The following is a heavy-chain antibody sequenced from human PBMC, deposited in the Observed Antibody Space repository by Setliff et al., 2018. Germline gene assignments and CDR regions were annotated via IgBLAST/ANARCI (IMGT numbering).Heavy chain of an antibody. CDR3: VREGYSEYFQD. CDR1: GGSISDNGYF. V-gene: IGHV4-39*07. Sequence: SETLSLTCTVPGGSISDNGYFWGWVRQPPGKGLEWIGNIYFGGNTYFNPSFKSRVTISVDTSKNQLSLTLSSVTAADTAVYYCVREGYSEYFQDWGRGTLVTVSS. J-gene: IGHJ1*01. CDR2: IYFGGNT. D-gene: IGHD1-1*01.